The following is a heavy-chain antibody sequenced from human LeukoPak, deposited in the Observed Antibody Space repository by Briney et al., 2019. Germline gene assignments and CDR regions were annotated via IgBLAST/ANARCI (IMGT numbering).Heavy chain of an antibody. D-gene: IGHD1-26*01. CDR2: ISWNSGSI. J-gene: IGHJ4*02. CDR3: AKSGSFKAYYFDY. Sequence: PGRSLRLSCAASGFTFDDYAMHWVRQAPGKGLEWVSGISWNSGSIGYADSVKGRFTISRDNAKNSLYLQMNSLRAEDMALYYCAKSGSFKAYYFDYWGQGTLVTVSS. V-gene: IGHV3-9*03. CDR1: GFTFDDYA.